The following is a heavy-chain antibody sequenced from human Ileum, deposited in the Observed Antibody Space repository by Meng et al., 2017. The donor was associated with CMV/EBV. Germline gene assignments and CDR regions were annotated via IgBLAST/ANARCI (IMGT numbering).Heavy chain of an antibody. CDR2: INPSDGGP. CDR1: FTAYH. CDR3: AREYCTTPSCSYNPHWYDP. Sequence: FTAYHVHWARQAPRQGLEWVGMINPSDGGPTYAQHFPRRVTMTRDTSTSTVYMDLRGLTSDDTALYFCAREYCTTPSCSYNPHWYDPWGQGTLVTVSS. J-gene: IGHJ5*02. V-gene: IGHV1-46*01. D-gene: IGHD2-2*01.